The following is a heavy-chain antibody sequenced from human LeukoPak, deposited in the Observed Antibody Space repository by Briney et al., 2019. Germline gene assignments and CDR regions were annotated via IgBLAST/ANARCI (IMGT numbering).Heavy chain of an antibody. CDR1: GFTFSHYY. Sequence: GGSLRLSCAASGFTFSHYYINWIRQAPGKGLEWVSYITGSGETIYYAESVKGRFTISRDNANNSLYLQMSSLRAEDTAVYYCAKRAVADSGLYYYGMDVWGQGTTVTVSS. J-gene: IGHJ6*02. CDR3: AKRAVADSGLYYYGMDV. V-gene: IGHV3-11*01. CDR2: ITGSGETI. D-gene: IGHD6-19*01.